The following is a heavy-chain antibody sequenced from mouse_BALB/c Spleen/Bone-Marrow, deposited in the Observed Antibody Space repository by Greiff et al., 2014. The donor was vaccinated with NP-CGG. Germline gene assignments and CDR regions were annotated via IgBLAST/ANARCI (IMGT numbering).Heavy chain of an antibody. CDR2: IYPSDSYT. D-gene: IGHD2-1*01. CDR3: TRREGNYAFAY. Sequence: VQLQQSGPELVRPGASVKLSCKASGYTFTSYWINWVKQRPGQGLEWIGNIYPSDSYTNYNQKFKDKATLTVEKSSSTAYMQLSSPTSEDSAVYYCTRREGNYAFAYWGQGTLVTVSA. J-gene: IGHJ3*01. CDR1: GYTFTSYW. V-gene: IGHV1-69*02.